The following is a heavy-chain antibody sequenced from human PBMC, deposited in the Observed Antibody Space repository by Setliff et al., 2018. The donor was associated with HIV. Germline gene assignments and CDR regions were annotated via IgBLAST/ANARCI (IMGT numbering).Heavy chain of an antibody. V-gene: IGHV1-8*01. CDR2: MNPNSGNT. CDR1: GHTFTSYD. J-gene: IGHJ4*02. D-gene: IGHD6-13*01. Sequence: GASVKVSCKASGHTFTSYDINWVRQATGRGLEWMGWMNPNSGNTGYAQKFQGRVTMTRNTSISTAYMELSSVRSEDTAVYYCARGLNRAAAGTSSLWGQGTLVTVSS. CDR3: ARGLNRAAAGTSSL.